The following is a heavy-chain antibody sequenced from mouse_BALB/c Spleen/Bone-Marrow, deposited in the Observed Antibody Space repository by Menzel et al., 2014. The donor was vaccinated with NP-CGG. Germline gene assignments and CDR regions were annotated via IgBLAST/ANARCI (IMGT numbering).Heavy chain of an antibody. V-gene: IGHV14-4*02. J-gene: IGHJ4*01. CDR3: NARYYYAMDY. CDR1: GFNIKDYY. Sequence: EVQLQQSGAELVRSGASVKLSCTASGFNIKDYYVHWVKQRPEQGLEWIGWIDPENGDTEYAPKFQGKATMTADTSSNTAYLQLSSLTSEDTAVYYCNARYYYAMDYWGQGTSVTVSS. CDR2: IDPENGDT.